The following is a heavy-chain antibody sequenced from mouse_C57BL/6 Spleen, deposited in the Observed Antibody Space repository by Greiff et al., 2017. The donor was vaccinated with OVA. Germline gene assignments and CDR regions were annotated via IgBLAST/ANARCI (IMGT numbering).Heavy chain of an antibody. J-gene: IGHJ2*01. CDR1: GYTFTSYG. V-gene: IGHV1-58*01. CDR3: ARDGNYYGSSDYLDY. D-gene: IGHD1-1*01. Sequence: VQLQQSGAELVRPGSSVKMSCKTSGYTFTSYGINWVKQRPGQGLEWIGYIYLGNGYTEYNEKFKGKATLTSDTSSSTAYMQLSSLTSEDSAIYVCARDGNYYGSSDYLDYWGQGTTLTVSS. CDR2: IYLGNGYT.